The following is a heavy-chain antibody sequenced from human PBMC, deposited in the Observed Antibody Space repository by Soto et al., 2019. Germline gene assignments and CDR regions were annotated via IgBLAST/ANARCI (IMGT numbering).Heavy chain of an antibody. J-gene: IGHJ4*02. CDR2: INAGNGNT. CDR3: ARDRGSYYFDY. Sequence: ASVKVSCKASGYNFTSYAMHWVRQAPGQRLEWMGWINAGNGNTKYSQKFQGRVTITRDTSASTAYMELSSLRSEDTAVYYGARDRGSYYFDYWGQGTLVTVSS. D-gene: IGHD1-26*01. CDR1: GYNFTSYA. V-gene: IGHV1-3*01.